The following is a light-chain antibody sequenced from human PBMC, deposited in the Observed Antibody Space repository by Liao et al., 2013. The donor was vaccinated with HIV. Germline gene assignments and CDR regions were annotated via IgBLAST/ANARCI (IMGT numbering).Light chain of an antibody. J-gene: IGLJ3*02. CDR3: QAWDSSTVV. CDR1: KLGDKY. V-gene: IGLV3-1*01. CDR2: QDT. Sequence: SYELTQPPSVSVSPGQTANITCSGDKLGDKYVCWYQQKPGQSPVLVIYQDTKRPLGITERFSASNSGNTATLTISGTQAMDEADYYCQAWDSSTVVFGGGTKLTVL.